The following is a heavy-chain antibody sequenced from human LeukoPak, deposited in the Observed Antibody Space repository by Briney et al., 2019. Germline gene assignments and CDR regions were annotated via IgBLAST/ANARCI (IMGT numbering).Heavy chain of an antibody. CDR3: ARDLGSSWSYYYYIDV. J-gene: IGHJ6*03. Sequence: GGSLRLSCAASGFTFSSYGMSWVRQAPGKGLEWVATINQDGSKKYYADSVRGRFTISRDNAKNTLYLQMNSLRAEDTAVYYCARDLGSSWSYYYYIDVWGKGTTVTVSS. CDR1: GFTFSSYG. V-gene: IGHV3-7*01. CDR2: INQDGSKK. D-gene: IGHD6-13*01.